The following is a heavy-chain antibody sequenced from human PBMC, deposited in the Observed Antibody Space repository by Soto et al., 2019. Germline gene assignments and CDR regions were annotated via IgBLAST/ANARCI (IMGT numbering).Heavy chain of an antibody. D-gene: IGHD4-17*01. CDR2: IYYSGST. CDR1: GCSISSYY. CDR3: ARWYGGSLDY. Sequence: PSETLSLTCTFSGCSISSYYWSWIRQPPGKGLEWIGYIYYSGSTNYNPSLKSRVTISVDTSKNQFSLKLSSVTAADTAVYYCARWYGGSLDYWGQGTLVTVSS. J-gene: IGHJ4*02. V-gene: IGHV4-59*01.